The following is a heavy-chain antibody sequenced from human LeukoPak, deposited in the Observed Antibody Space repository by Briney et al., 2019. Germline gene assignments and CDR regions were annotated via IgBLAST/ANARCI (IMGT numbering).Heavy chain of an antibody. CDR3: AKAATPVYGDSDY. J-gene: IGHJ4*02. V-gene: IGHV3-23*01. CDR1: GFTFSSYE. Sequence: GGSMRLSCAASGFTFSSYEMNWVRQAQREGLEWDSAISGSGGSTYYADSVKGRFTISRDNSKNTLYLQMNSLRAEDTAVYYCAKAATPVYGDSDYWGQGTLVTVSS. D-gene: IGHD4-17*01. CDR2: ISGSGGST.